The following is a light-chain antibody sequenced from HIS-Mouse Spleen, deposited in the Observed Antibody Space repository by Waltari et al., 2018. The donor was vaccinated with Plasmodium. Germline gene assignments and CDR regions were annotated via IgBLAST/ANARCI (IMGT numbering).Light chain of an antibody. V-gene: IGLV3-27*01. CDR1: VLAKKQS. CDR2: KDS. CDR3: YSAADNNWV. J-gene: IGLJ3*02. Sequence: SYELTQPSSVSVSPGQTARITCSGAVLAKKQSARWFQQKPGKAPVLVIYKDSERPSGIPERFSGSSSGTTVTLTISGAQVEDEADYYCYSAADNNWVFGGGTKLTVL.